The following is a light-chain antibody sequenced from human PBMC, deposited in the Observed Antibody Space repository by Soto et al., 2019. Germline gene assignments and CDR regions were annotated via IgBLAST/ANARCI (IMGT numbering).Light chain of an antibody. CDR2: GAS. CDR3: QQYNNLPRT. CDR1: QSVSSN. V-gene: IGKV3-15*01. J-gene: IGKJ1*01. Sequence: EIVMTQSPATLSVSPGERATLSCRASQSVSSNLAWYQQKPGQAPRLLIYGASTRATGIPARFSGSVSGTEFTLTISSLQSEDFGVYYCQQYNNLPRTFGQGTKVEIK.